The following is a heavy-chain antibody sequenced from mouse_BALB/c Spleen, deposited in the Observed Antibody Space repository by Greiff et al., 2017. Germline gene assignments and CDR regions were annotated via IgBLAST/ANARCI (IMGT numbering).Heavy chain of an antibody. D-gene: IGHD2-4*01. Sequence: VQLKESGPGLVKPSQSLSLTCTVTGYSITSDYAWNWIRQFPGNKLEWMGYISYSGSTSYNPSLKSRISITRDTSKNQFFLQLNSVTTEDTATYYCARFDYDGVMDYWGQGTSVTVSS. V-gene: IGHV3-2*02. CDR3: ARFDYDGVMDY. CDR1: GYSITSDYA. J-gene: IGHJ4*01. CDR2: ISYSGST.